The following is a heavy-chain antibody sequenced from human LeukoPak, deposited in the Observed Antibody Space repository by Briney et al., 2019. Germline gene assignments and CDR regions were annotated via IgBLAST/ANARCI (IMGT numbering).Heavy chain of an antibody. CDR1: GGSISSGDYY. Sequence: PSQTLSLTCTVSGGSISSGDYYWSWIRQPPGKGLEWIGYIYYSGSTYYNPSLKSRVTISADTSKNQFSLKLSSVTAADTAVYYCARVQRYCSGGSCYYYYYGMDVWGQGTTVTVSS. D-gene: IGHD2-15*01. J-gene: IGHJ6*02. V-gene: IGHV4-30-4*01. CDR3: ARVQRYCSGGSCYYYYYGMDV. CDR2: IYYSGST.